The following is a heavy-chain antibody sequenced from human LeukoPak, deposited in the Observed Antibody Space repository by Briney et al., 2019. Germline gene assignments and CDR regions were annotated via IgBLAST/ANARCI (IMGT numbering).Heavy chain of an antibody. CDR3: ARLYERRAFDI. V-gene: IGHV4-4*09. Sequence: SETLSLTCTVSGGSISSYYWSWIRQPPGKGLEWIGYIYTSGSTNYNPSLKSRVTISVDTSKNQFSLKLSSVTAADTAVYYCARLYERRAFDIWGQGTMVTVSS. J-gene: IGHJ3*02. CDR2: IYTSGST. CDR1: GGSISSYY. D-gene: IGHD3-16*01.